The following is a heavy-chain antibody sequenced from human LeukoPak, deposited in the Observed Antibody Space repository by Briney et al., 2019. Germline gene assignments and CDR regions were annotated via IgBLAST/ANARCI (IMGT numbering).Heavy chain of an antibody. D-gene: IGHD3-9*01. V-gene: IGHV3-23*01. Sequence: GGSLRLSCAASGFTFSSYAMSWVRQAPGKGLEWASAISGSGGSTYYADSVKGRFTISRDNSKNTLYLQMNSLRAEDTAVYYCAKVRGERPINYYDILTGYYNVFDYWGQGTLVTVSS. J-gene: IGHJ4*02. CDR2: ISGSGGST. CDR3: AKVRGERPINYYDILTGYYNVFDY. CDR1: GFTFSSYA.